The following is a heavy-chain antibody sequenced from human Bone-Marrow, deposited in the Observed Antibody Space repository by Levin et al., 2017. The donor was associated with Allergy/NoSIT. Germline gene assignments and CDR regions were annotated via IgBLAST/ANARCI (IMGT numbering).Heavy chain of an antibody. CDR1: GFTFSNAW. CDR3: TTVSIAVAPGYYYYYYMDV. V-gene: IGHV3-15*01. J-gene: IGHJ6*03. D-gene: IGHD6-19*01. Sequence: GGSLRLSCAASGFTFSNAWMSWVRQAPGKGLEWVGRIKSKTDGGTTDYAAPVKGRFTISRDDSKNTLYLQMNSLKTEDTAVYYCTTVSIAVAPGYYYYYYMDVWGKGTTVTVSS. CDR2: IKSKTDGGTT.